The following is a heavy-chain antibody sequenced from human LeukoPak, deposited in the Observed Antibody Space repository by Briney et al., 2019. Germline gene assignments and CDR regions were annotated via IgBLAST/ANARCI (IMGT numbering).Heavy chain of an antibody. V-gene: IGHV3-48*04. CDR3: AREYTGSDYFDY. CDR2: ISETGRTI. J-gene: IGHJ4*02. D-gene: IGHD5-12*01. Sequence: GGSLSLSCAASGFKFSSYSMNWVRQAPGKGLEWVSYISETGRTIYYADSVKGRFTSSRDNAKKSLYLQMNSLRAEDTAVYYCAREYTGSDYFDYWGQGTLVTVSS. CDR1: GFKFSSYS.